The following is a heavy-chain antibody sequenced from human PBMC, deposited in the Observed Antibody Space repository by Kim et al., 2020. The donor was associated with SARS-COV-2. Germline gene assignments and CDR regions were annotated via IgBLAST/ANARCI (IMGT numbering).Heavy chain of an antibody. CDR3: ARNDAFDI. CDR2: SGTP. V-gene: IGHV4-59*01. J-gene: IGHJ3*02. Sequence: SGTPTYIPTLKNRVTISVDTSRNQFSLQLSSVPATDTAVYYCARNDAFDISGQGTMVTVSS.